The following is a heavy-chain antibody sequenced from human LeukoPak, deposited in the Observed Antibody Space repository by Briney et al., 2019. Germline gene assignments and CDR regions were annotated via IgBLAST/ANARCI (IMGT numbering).Heavy chain of an antibody. V-gene: IGHV3-11*06. J-gene: IGHJ6*02. CDR2: ISGSSSYT. CDR3: ARDLGYSYGRDYYYYGMDV. CDR1: GFTFSDYY. D-gene: IGHD5-18*01. Sequence: GGSLRLSCAASGFTFSDYYMSWIRQAPGKGLEWVSYISGSSSYTNYADSVKGRFTISRDNAKNSLYLQMNSLRAEDTAVYYCARDLGYSYGRDYYYYGMDVWGQGTTVTVSS.